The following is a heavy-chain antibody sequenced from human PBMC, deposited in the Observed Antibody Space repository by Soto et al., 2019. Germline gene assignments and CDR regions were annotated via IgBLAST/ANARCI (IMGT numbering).Heavy chain of an antibody. J-gene: IGHJ6*02. CDR1: GFTFSSYA. V-gene: IGHV3-30-3*01. Sequence: QVQLVESGGGVVQPGRSLRLSCAASGFTFSSYAMHWVRQAPGKGLEWVAVISYDGSNKYYADSVKGRFTISRDNSKNTLYLQMNSLRAEDTAVYYCARDQDTWIQLWFNSGMDVWGQGTTVTVSS. CDR2: ISYDGSNK. D-gene: IGHD5-18*01. CDR3: ARDQDTWIQLWFNSGMDV.